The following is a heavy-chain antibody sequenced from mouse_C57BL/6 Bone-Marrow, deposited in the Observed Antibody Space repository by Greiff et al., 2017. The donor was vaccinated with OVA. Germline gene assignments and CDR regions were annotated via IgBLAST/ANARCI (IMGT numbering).Heavy chain of an antibody. CDR1: GFTFSSYG. CDR3: ARHAPYAMDY. Sequence: EVQLVESGGDLVKPGGSLKLSCAASGFTFSSYGMSWVRQTPDKRLEWVATISSGGSYTYYPDSVKGRFTISIDNAKNTLYLQMSSLKSEDTAMYYCARHAPYAMDYWGQGTSVTVSS. J-gene: IGHJ4*01. V-gene: IGHV5-6*01. CDR2: ISSGGSYT.